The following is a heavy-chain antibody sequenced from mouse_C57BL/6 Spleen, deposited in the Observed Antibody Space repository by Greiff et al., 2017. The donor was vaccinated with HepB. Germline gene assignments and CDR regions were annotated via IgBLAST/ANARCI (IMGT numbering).Heavy chain of an antibody. CDR2: IDPEDGDT. CDR3: TTSQDLLWSFAY. J-gene: IGHJ3*01. D-gene: IGHD2-1*01. Sequence: VQLKQSGAELVRPGASVKLSCTASGFNIKDYYMHWVKQRPEQGLEWIGRIDPEDGDTESAPKFQGKATMTADTSSNTAYLQLSSLTSEDTAVYYCTTSQDLLWSFAYWGQGTLVTVSA. V-gene: IGHV14-1*01. CDR1: GFNIKDYY.